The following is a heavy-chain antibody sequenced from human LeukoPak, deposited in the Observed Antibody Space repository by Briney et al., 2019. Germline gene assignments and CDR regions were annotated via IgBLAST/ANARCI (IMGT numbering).Heavy chain of an antibody. CDR2: ISYDGSNK. V-gene: IGHV3-30*03. Sequence: GRSLRLSCAASGFTFSSYGMHWVRQAPGKGLEWVAVISYDGSNKYYADSVKGRFTISRDNSKNTLYLQMNSLRAEDTAVYYCARNLGPRRPFDYWGQGTLVTVSS. J-gene: IGHJ4*02. CDR3: ARNLGPRRPFDY. CDR1: GFTFSSYG.